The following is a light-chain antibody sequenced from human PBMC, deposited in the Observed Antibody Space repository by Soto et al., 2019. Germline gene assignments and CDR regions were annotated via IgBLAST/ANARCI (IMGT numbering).Light chain of an antibody. CDR1: QSVNTY. CDR3: QQRIDWPLT. CDR2: DAS. J-gene: IGKJ4*01. Sequence: EIVLPQSPATLSLSPGERATLSCRASQSVNTYLAWYQQTPGQAPRLLIYDASTRAPGIPARFSGSGSGTDFTLTISSREPEDLAVYDCQQRIDWPLTFGGGTKVDIK. V-gene: IGKV3-11*01.